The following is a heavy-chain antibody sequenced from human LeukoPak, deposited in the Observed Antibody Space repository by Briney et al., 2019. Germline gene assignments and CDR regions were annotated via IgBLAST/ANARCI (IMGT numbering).Heavy chain of an antibody. Sequence: SVKVSCKASGGTFSSYAISWVRQAPGQGLEWMGGIIPIFGRANYAQKFQGRVPITTDESTSTAYIALSSLRSEDTAVYYCAKGRGCSSTSCYRPVAFDSWRQGTMVTVSS. V-gene: IGHV1-69*05. CDR2: IIPIFGRA. D-gene: IGHD2-2*01. CDR3: AKGRGCSSTSCYRPVAFDS. J-gene: IGHJ3*02. CDR1: GGTFSSYA.